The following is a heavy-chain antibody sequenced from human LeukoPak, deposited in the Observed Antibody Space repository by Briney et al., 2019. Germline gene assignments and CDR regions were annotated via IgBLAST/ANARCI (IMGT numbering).Heavy chain of an antibody. Sequence: GGSLRLSCAASGFTFSSYWMSWVRQAPGKGLEWVANIKQDGCEKYYVDSVKGRFTISRDNAKNSLYLQMNSLRAEDTAVYYCASSDYGDYLDYWGQETLVTVPS. V-gene: IGHV3-7*01. D-gene: IGHD4-17*01. CDR3: ASSDYGDYLDY. CDR1: GFTFSSYW. J-gene: IGHJ4*02. CDR2: IKQDGCEK.